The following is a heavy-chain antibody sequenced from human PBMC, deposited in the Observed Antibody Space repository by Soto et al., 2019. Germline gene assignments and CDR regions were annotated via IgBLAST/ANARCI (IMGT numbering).Heavy chain of an antibody. CDR3: VHRVLRTFYALVTTTALYFDH. CDR1: GFSLTTSGVG. Sequence: QITLKESGPTLVKPTQTLTLTCTFSGFSLTTSGVGVGRIRQTPGRAPEWLALIYWDGDERYSPSLKSRLTITKDASSTQVVLTLANMDPVDTATYYCVHRVLRTFYALVTTTALYFDHWGQGALVTVSS. D-gene: IGHD2-8*02. V-gene: IGHV2-5*02. J-gene: IGHJ4*02. CDR2: IYWDGDE.